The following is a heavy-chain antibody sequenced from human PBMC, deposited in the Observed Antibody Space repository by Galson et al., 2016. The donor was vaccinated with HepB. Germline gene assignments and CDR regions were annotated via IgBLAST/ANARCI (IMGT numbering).Heavy chain of an antibody. Sequence: SLRLSCAAPGFTFSSYSMNWVRQAPGKGLEWISYISSSSTTIYYADSVKGRFTISRDNGKNSLYIQVNSLRGEDTAVDYCARDRDLADALDVWGQGTMVTVSS. CDR3: ARDRDLADALDV. D-gene: IGHD3-10*01. CDR1: GFTFSSYS. V-gene: IGHV3-48*01. CDR2: ISSSSTTI. J-gene: IGHJ3*01.